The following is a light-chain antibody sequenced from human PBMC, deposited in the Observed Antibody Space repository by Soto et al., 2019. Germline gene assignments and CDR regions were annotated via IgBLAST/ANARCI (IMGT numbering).Light chain of an antibody. V-gene: IGLV4-69*01. Sequence: QPVLTQSPSASASLGASVKLTCTLSSGHSSYAIAWHQQQPEKGPRYLMKLNSDGSHSKGDGIPDRLSGSSSGAERYLTICSLQSEDEAVYYCQTWGTGIHVFGGGTQLTVL. CDR2: LNSDGSH. CDR3: QTWGTGIHV. CDR1: SGHSSYA. J-gene: IGLJ7*01.